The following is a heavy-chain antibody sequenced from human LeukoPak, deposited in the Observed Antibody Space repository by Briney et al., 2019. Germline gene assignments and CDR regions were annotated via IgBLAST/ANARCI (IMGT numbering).Heavy chain of an antibody. V-gene: IGHV4-39*07. CDR1: GGSISSSSYY. CDR3: ARDSYGFAD. Sequence: SETLSLTCTVSGGSISSSSYYWGWIRQPPGKGLEWIGSIYYSGSTYYNPSLKSRVTISVDTSKNQFSLKLSSVTAADTAVYYCARDSYGFADWGQGTLVTVSS. CDR2: IYYSGST. D-gene: IGHD5-18*01. J-gene: IGHJ4*02.